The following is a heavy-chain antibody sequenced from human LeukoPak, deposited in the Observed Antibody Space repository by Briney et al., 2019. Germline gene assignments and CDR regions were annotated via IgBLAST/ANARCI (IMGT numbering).Heavy chain of an antibody. J-gene: IGHJ4*02. CDR1: GYTFTSYY. CDR3: AREESGGYFDY. V-gene: IGHV1-46*01. D-gene: IGHD2-8*02. Sequence: GASVKVSCKASGYTFTSYYMHWVRQAPGQGLEWMGVSNPSGVGSNYAQKFQGRVTMTRDTSTTTVYMELSSLRSEDTAVYYCAREESGGYFDYWGQGTLVTLSS. CDR2: SNPSGVGS.